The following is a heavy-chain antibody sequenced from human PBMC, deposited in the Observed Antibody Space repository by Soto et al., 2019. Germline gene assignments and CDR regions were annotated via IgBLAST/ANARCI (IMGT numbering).Heavy chain of an antibody. J-gene: IGHJ4*02. V-gene: IGHV4-59*01. CDR3: ARGRFDFIWGTPAPYLDY. CDR2: IYNSATT. D-gene: IGHD3-16*01. CDR1: GDSISTYY. Sequence: SETLSLTCTVSGDSISTYYWTWIRQPPGKGLEWIGYIYNSATTKYNPSLKSRVTISVDTSKNQFSLKLSSVTTADTAVYYCARGRFDFIWGTPAPYLDYWGQGALATVSS.